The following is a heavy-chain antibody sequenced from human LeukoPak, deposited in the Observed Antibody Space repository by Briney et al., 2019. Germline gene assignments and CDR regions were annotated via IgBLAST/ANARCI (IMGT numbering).Heavy chain of an antibody. D-gene: IGHD6-19*01. CDR1: GGSISSYY. V-gene: IGHV4-59*08. Sequence: PSETLSLTCTVSGGSISSYYWSWIRQPPGKGLEWIGYIYYSGSTNYNPSLKSRVTISVDTSKNQFSLKLSSVTAADTAVYYCARQRTSGWYPYYYGMDVWGQGTTVTVSS. J-gene: IGHJ6*02. CDR3: ARQRTSGWYPYYYGMDV. CDR2: IYYSGST.